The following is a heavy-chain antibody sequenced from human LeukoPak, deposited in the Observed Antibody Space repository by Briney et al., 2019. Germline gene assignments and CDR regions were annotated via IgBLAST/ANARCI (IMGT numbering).Heavy chain of an antibody. CDR3: ARNPYSYGPNPLNV. J-gene: IGHJ6*02. CDR1: GGTFSSYA. V-gene: IGHV1-69*13. D-gene: IGHD5-18*01. CDR2: IIPIFGTA. Sequence: ASVKVSCKASGGTFSSYAISWVRQAPGQGLEWMGGIIPIFGTANYAQKFQGRVTITADESTSTAYMELSSLRSEDTAVYYCARNPYSYGPNPLNVWGQGTRSPSP.